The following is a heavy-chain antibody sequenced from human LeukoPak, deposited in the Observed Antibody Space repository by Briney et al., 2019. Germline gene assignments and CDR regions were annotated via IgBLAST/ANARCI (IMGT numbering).Heavy chain of an antibody. V-gene: IGHV3-21*01. CDR1: GFTFSSYS. Sequence: GGSLRLSCAASGFTFSSYSMNWVRQAPGKGLECVSSISSSSSYIYYADSVKGRFTISRDNAKNSLYLQMNSLRAEDTAVYYCARSAVEMATITAYYGMDVWGQGTTVTVSS. CDR3: ARSAVEMATITAYYGMDV. D-gene: IGHD5-24*01. J-gene: IGHJ6*02. CDR2: ISSSSSYI.